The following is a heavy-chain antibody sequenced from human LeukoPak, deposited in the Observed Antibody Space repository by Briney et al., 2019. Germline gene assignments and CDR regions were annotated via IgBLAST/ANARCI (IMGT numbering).Heavy chain of an antibody. V-gene: IGHV4-61*02. CDR3: ARDELRHYYDSSGYYSFNWFDP. CDR1: GGSISSSSYY. J-gene: IGHJ5*02. Sequence: TSETLSLTCTVSGGSISSSSYYWSWIRQPAGKGLEWIGRIYTSGSTNYNPSLKSRVTTSVDTSKNQFSLKLSSVTAADTAVYYCARDELRHYYDSSGYYSFNWFDPWGQGTLVTVSS. CDR2: IYTSGST. D-gene: IGHD3-22*01.